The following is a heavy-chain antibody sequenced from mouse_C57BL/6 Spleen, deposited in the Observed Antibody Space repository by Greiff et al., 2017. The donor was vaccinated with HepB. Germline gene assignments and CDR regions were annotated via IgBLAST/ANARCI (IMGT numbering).Heavy chain of an antibody. J-gene: IGHJ1*03. Sequence: EVQRVESGPELVKPGASVKIPCKASGYTFTDYNMDWVKQSHGKSLEWIGDINPNNGGTIYNQKFKGKATLTVDKSSSTAYMELRSLTSEDTAVYYCARGPYYYGSSYFDVWGTGTTVTVSS. CDR1: GYTFTDYN. CDR2: INPNNGGT. V-gene: IGHV1-18*01. CDR3: ARGPYYYGSSYFDV. D-gene: IGHD1-1*01.